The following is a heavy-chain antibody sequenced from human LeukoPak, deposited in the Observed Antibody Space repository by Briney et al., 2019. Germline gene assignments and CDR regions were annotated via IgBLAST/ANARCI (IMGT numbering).Heavy chain of an antibody. Sequence: PGGSLRLSCAASGVTFNFYGMSWVRQAPGKGLEWVSSISGSGGSTYYAYSVKGVFTISRDNSKNTLFLQMNRLRAEDTAVYYCAKDRSDIIVVPAAIPDYWGQGTLVTVSS. CDR1: GVTFNFYG. CDR2: ISGSGGST. V-gene: IGHV3-23*01. D-gene: IGHD2-2*01. CDR3: AKDRSDIIVVPAAIPDY. J-gene: IGHJ4*02.